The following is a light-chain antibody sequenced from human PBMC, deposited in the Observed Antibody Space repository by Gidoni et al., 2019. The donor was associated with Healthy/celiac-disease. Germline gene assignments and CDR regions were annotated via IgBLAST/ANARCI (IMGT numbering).Light chain of an antibody. CDR1: SSDGGGYNS. J-gene: IGLJ2*01. Sequence: QSALTQPASVSGSPGQSITISCTGTSSDGGGYNSVSWYQPHPGKAPKLMIYEVSNRPSGVSNRFSGSKSGNTASLTISGLQAEDEADYYCSSYTSSSTPVFGGGTKLTVL. CDR2: EVS. CDR3: SSYTSSSTPV. V-gene: IGLV2-14*01.